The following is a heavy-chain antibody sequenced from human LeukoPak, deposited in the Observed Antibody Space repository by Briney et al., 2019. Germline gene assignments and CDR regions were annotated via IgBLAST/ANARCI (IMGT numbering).Heavy chain of an antibody. V-gene: IGHV6-1*01. D-gene: IGHD2-2*01. J-gene: IGHJ5*02. CDR3: AREEEFEGPAVTRFTWFDP. CDR2: TYYRSKWYN. CDR1: GDSVAGNGAA. Sequence: SQTLSLTCAISGDSVAGNGAAWNWIRQSPSRGLEWLGRTYYRSKWYNDYAVSVKSRISINPDTSKNQFSLHLNSVTPEDTAVYYCAREEEFEGPAVTRFTWFDPWGQGTLVTVSS.